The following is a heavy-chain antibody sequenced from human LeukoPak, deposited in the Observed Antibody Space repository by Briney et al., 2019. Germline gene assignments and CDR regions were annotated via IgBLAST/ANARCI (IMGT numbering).Heavy chain of an antibody. Sequence: SETLSLTCAVYGGSFSGYYWSWIRQPPGKGLEWIGEINHSGSTNYNPSLKSRVTISVDTSKNQFSLKLSSVTAADTAVYYCARGPNVATIDYWGQGTPVTVSS. CDR2: INHSGST. D-gene: IGHD5-12*01. CDR1: GGSFSGYY. V-gene: IGHV4-34*01. J-gene: IGHJ4*02. CDR3: ARGPNVATIDY.